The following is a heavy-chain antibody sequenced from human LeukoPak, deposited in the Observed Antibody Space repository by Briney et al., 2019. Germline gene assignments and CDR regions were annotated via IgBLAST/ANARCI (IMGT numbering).Heavy chain of an antibody. Sequence: SVKVSCNASGGTFSSYAISWVRQAPGQGLEWMGGIIPIFGTANYAQKFQGRATITADESTSTAYMELSSLRSEDTAVYYCARDNGHGGSYWLYWGQGTLVTVSS. V-gene: IGHV1-69*13. J-gene: IGHJ4*02. CDR2: IIPIFGTA. CDR1: GGTFSSYA. CDR3: ARDNGHGGSYWLY. D-gene: IGHD1-26*01.